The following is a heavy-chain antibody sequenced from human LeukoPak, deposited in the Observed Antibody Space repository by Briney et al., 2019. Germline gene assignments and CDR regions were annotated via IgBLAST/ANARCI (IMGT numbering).Heavy chain of an antibody. Sequence: GVSLRLSCAASGLTVGFYYMSWVRQSPGKGLEWVSFIYSCGSSYYTDSLKGRFTVSRDITKNTLYLQMNSLRAEDTAVYYCATRPDGHDVPYFDDWGQGTLVTVSS. J-gene: IGHJ4*02. CDR2: IYSCGSS. D-gene: IGHD5-12*01. CDR1: GLTVGFYY. CDR3: ATRPDGHDVPYFDD. V-gene: IGHV3-66*01.